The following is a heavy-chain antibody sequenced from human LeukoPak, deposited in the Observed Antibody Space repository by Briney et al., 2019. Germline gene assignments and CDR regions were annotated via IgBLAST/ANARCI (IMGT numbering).Heavy chain of an antibody. CDR3: ARQEIGLRSFDP. D-gene: IGHD3/OR15-3a*01. CDR2: INHSGST. Sequence: SETLSLTCTVSGYSISSNYYWGWIRQPPGKGLEWIGEINHSGSTNYNPSLKSRVTISVDTSKNQFSLNLSSVTAADTAVYYCARQEIGLRSFDPWGQGTLVTVSS. CDR1: GYSISSNYY. J-gene: IGHJ5*02. V-gene: IGHV4-38-2*02.